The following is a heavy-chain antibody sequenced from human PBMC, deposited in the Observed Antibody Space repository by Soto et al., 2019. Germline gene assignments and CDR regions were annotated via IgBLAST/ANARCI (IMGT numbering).Heavy chain of an antibody. V-gene: IGHV3-49*04. CDR3: TRDIGDDVPDYNYEMAV. CDR2: IRSKAYGERT. Sequence: VQVVESGGDLVQPGRSLRLSCRASGFTFGDYIMTWVRQAPGKGLEWVGFIRSKAYGERTEYAASVKGRFSISRDDSAGIASLPMSRPTPEDTAVYYCTRDIGDDVPDYNYEMAVLGPGTTATGSS. CDR1: GFTFGDYI. D-gene: IGHD2-21*02. J-gene: IGHJ6*02.